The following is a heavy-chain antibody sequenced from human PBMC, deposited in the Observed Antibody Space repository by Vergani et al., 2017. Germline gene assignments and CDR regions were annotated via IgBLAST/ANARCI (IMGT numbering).Heavy chain of an antibody. CDR3: AKASTVGGYFDL. CDR2: ISGSGGST. CDR1: GFTFSSYA. D-gene: IGHD4-23*01. J-gene: IGHJ2*01. Sequence: EVQLLESGGGLVQPGGSLRLSCAASGFTFSSYAMSWVRQAPGKGLEWVSAISGSGGSTYYADSVKGRFTISRDNSKNTLYLQMNSRRAEDTAVYYCAKASTVGGYFDLWGRGTLVTVSS. V-gene: IGHV3-23*01.